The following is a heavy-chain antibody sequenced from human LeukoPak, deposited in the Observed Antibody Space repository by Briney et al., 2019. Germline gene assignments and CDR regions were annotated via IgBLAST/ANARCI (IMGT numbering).Heavy chain of an antibody. Sequence: PGGSLRLSCTVSGFAFNNYAMSWVRQAPGKGLEWVSAISDNGGSTYYEASLEGRFTVSRDNSKNTLYLQMSNLRAEDAAVYYCAKDSGPYGDSPRWDFWGQGTLVTVSP. V-gene: IGHV3-23*01. D-gene: IGHD4-17*01. CDR3: AKDSGPYGDSPRWDF. CDR1: GFAFNNYA. CDR2: ISDNGGST. J-gene: IGHJ4*02.